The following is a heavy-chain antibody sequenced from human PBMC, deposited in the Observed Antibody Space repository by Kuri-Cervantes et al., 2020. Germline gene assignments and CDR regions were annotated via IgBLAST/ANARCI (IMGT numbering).Heavy chain of an antibody. D-gene: IGHD6-13*01. CDR2: ISSSSSYI. Sequence: GESLKISCAASGFTFSSYSMNWVRQAPGKGLEWVSSISSSSSYIYYADSVKGRFTISRDNAKNSLYLLMNSLRAEDTAVYYCARETPGYSSSPYFDYWGQGTLVTVSS. J-gene: IGHJ4*02. CDR3: ARETPGYSSSPYFDY. V-gene: IGHV3-21*01. CDR1: GFTFSSYS.